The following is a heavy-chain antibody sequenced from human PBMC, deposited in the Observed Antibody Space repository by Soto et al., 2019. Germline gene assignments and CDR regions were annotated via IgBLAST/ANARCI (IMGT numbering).Heavy chain of an antibody. CDR3: ANGHDNDFYYGMDV. V-gene: IGHV1-69*04. CDR1: GGILSSFA. J-gene: IGHJ6*02. Sequence: QVQLVQSGSEVKKPGSSVKVSCKTSGGILSSFAISWVRQDPGQGLEWVGTFIPVVGMAKYGQNFQGRVTITADQSTNTLFMELRSLRYEDSAMYYCANGHDNDFYYGMDVWGQGTTVTVSS. CDR2: FIPVVGMA. D-gene: IGHD1-1*01.